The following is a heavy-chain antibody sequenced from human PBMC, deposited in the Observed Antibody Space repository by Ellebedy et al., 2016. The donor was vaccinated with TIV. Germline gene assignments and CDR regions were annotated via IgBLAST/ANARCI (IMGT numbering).Heavy chain of an antibody. V-gene: IGHV1-46*04. D-gene: IGHD6-19*01. J-gene: IGHJ4*02. CDR1: GYTFPSYY. Sequence: AASVKVSCKASGYTFPSYYMHWVRQAPGQGLEWMGIINPSSGSTTYAQKLQGRLTMTRDTSTNTVYMELSSLRSEDTAVYYCARSRSSGWLHTPDYWGQGLLVTVSS. CDR3: ARSRSSGWLHTPDY. CDR2: INPSSGST.